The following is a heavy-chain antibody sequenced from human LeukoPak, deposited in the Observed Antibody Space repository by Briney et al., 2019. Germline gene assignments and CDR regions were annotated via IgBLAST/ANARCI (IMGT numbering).Heavy chain of an antibody. J-gene: IGHJ6*02. CDR1: GGSLSSYY. CDR3: ASGRSDGSGPDYNYYGMDV. CDR2: IYYSGNT. D-gene: IGHD2-15*01. Sequence: PSETLSLTCTVSGGSLSSYYWSWIRQPPGKGLEWIAYIYYSGNTKYNPFLKSRVTISVDRSKNQFSLKLSSVTAADTAVYYCASGRSDGSGPDYNYYGMDVWGQGTTVTVSS. V-gene: IGHV4-59*12.